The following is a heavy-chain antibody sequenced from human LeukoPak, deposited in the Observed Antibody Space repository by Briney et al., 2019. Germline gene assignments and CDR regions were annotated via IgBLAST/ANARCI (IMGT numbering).Heavy chain of an antibody. D-gene: IGHD5-24*01. V-gene: IGHV1-18*01. Sequence: GASVKVSCKASGYTFTSYGISWVRQAPGQGLEWMGWISAYNGNTNYAQKLQGRVTMTTDTSTSTAYMELSSLRSEDTAVYYCARDRVREMATITDYWGQGTLVTVSS. CDR1: GYTFTSYG. J-gene: IGHJ4*02. CDR3: ARDRVREMATITDY. CDR2: ISAYNGNT.